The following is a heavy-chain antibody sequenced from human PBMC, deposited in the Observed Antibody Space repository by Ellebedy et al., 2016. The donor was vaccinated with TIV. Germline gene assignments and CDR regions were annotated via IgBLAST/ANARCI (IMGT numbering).Heavy chain of an antibody. CDR3: ASDYTIFGVVSHYYYGMDV. CDR1: GGSISSYY. CDR2: IYYSGST. J-gene: IGHJ6*02. V-gene: IGHV4-59*01. D-gene: IGHD3-3*01. Sequence: SETLSLTXTVSGGSISSYYWSWIRQPPGKGLEWIGYIYYSGSTNYNPSLKSRVTISVDTSRNQFSLKLSSVTAADTAVYYCASDYTIFGVVSHYYYGMDVWGQGTTVTVSS.